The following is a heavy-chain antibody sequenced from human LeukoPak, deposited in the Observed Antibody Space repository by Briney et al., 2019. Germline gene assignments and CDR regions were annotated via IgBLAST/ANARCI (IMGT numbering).Heavy chain of an antibody. V-gene: IGHV4-34*01. J-gene: IGHJ5*02. D-gene: IGHD3-22*01. CDR1: GGSFSGYY. CDR3: ARGQYDSSGQYNWFDP. Sequence: SETLSLTCAVYGGSFSGYYWSWTRQPPGKGLEWIGEINHSGSTNYNPSLKSRVTISVDTSKNQFSLKLSSVTAADTAVYYCARGQYDSSGQYNWFDPWGQGTLVTVSS. CDR2: INHSGST.